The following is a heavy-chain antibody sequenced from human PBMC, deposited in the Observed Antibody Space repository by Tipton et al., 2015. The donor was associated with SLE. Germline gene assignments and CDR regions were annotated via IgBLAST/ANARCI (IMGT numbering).Heavy chain of an antibody. J-gene: IGHJ4*02. D-gene: IGHD3-16*01. V-gene: IGHV4-59*01. CDR3: ARDQVGVGDLDF. CDR1: GGSIRSYY. Sequence: TLSLTCNVSGGSIRSYYWSWIRQPPGKGLEWIGYIYNSGTTNYNPSFKSRVTISLDTSKNQFSLNLTSVAAADTAVYYCARDQVGVGDLDFWGQGSLVTVSS. CDR2: IYNSGTT.